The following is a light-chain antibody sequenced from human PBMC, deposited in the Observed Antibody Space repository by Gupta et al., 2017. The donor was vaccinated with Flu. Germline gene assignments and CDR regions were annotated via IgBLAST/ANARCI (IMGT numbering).Light chain of an antibody. CDR3: VSIRNSTTPKGL. V-gene: IGLV2-14*01. J-gene: IGLJ2*01. CDR1: SSDVGSSNL. Sequence: QSALTQAASVSGSPGQSITISCTGTSSDVGSSNLLTWYQQHPGKAPKLMIYEVSNRPSGVSNRFSCSKSGNTASLTISGLQAEDEADYYGVSIRNSTTPKGLLGGGTKLT. CDR2: EVS.